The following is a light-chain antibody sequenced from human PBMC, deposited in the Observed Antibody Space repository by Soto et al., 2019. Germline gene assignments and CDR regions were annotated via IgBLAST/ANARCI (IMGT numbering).Light chain of an antibody. CDR2: DVS. V-gene: IGLV2-11*01. CDR3: CSYAGTYTPWV. Sequence: QSALTQPRSVSGSPGQSVTISCTGTSSDVGGYNYVSWYQQHPGKAPKLVIYDVSKRPSGVPDRFSGSKSGNTASLTVSGLQAEDEADYSCCSYAGTYTPWVFGGGTKLTVL. CDR1: SSDVGGYNY. J-gene: IGLJ3*02.